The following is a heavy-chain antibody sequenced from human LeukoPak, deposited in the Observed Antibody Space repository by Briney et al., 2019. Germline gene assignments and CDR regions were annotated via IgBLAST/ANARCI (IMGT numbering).Heavy chain of an antibody. J-gene: IGHJ4*02. V-gene: IGHV3-66*02. CDR2: IYSGGST. Sequence: GGSLRLSCAASGFTVSSNYMSWVRQAPGKGLEWVSVIYSGGSTYYADSVKGRFTISRDNSKNTLYLQMNSLRAEDTAVYYCARDSSGCYLSIDYWGQGTLVTVSS. CDR3: ARDSSGCYLSIDY. CDR1: GFTVSSNY. D-gene: IGHD3-22*01.